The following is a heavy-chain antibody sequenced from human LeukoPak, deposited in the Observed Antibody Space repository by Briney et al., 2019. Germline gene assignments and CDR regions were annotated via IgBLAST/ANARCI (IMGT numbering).Heavy chain of an antibody. CDR3: ARRHLEGYNAYGLFDY. V-gene: IGHV4-59*12. CDR1: GGSISSYY. J-gene: IGHJ4*02. D-gene: IGHD5-12*01. Sequence: SETLSLTCTVSGGSISSYYWSWVRQSPGKGLEWIGEIYHSGSTNYNPSLKSRITISVDKSKNLFSLKLSSVTAADAGVYHCARRHLEGYNAYGLFDYWGQGTLVTVPS. CDR2: IYHSGST.